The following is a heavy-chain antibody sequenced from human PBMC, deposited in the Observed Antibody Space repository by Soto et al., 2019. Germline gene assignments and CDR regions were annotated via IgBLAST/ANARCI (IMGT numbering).Heavy chain of an antibody. CDR1: GGTFSSYA. J-gene: IGHJ4*02. CDR2: IIPIFGTA. D-gene: IGHD5-18*01. Sequence: QVQLVQSGAEVKKPGSSVNVSCKASGGTFSSYAISWVRQAPGQRLEWMGGIIPIFGTANYAQKFQGRVTITADESTSTAYMELSSLRSEDTAVYYCARVRGPRGYSYGYGTWDYWGQGTLVTVSS. V-gene: IGHV1-69*01. CDR3: ARVRGPRGYSYGYGTWDY.